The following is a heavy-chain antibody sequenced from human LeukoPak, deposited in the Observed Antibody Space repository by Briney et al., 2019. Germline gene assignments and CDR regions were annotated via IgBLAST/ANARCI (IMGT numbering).Heavy chain of an antibody. D-gene: IGHD4-17*01. V-gene: IGHV4-38-2*02. Sequence: SETLSLTCTVSGYSISSGYYWGWIRQPPGKGLEWIGSIYHSGSTYYNPSLKSRVTISVDTSKNQFSLKLSFVTAADTAVYYCARYLRYGGLRDAFDIWGQGTMVTVSS. CDR2: IYHSGST. CDR3: ARYLRYGGLRDAFDI. CDR1: GYSISSGYY. J-gene: IGHJ3*02.